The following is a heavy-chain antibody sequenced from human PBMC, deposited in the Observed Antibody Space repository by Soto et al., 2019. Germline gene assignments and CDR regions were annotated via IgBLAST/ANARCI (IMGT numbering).Heavy chain of an antibody. CDR3: ARGPRFSFDY. J-gene: IGHJ4*02. Sequence: PSETLSLTCTVSGGSISSGGYYWSWIRQHPGKGLEWIGYIYYSGSTYYTPSLKSRVTISVDTSKNQFSLKLSSVTAADTAVYYCARGPRFSFDYWGQGTLVTVSS. CDR2: IYYSGST. CDR1: GGSISSGGYY. V-gene: IGHV4-31*03.